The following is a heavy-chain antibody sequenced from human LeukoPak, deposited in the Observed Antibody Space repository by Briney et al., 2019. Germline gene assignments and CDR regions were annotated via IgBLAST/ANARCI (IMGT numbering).Heavy chain of an antibody. D-gene: IGHD6-19*01. CDR1: GFTFSSYA. J-gene: IGHJ1*01. V-gene: IGHV3-23*01. CDR3: AKEGGGQWLVPPLDFQH. CDR2: ISGSGGST. Sequence: PGGSLRLSCAASGFTFSSYAMSWVRQAPGKGLEWVSAISGSGGSTYYADSVKGGFTISRDNSKNTLYLQMNSLRAEDTAVYYCAKEGGGQWLVPPLDFQHWGQGTLVTVSS.